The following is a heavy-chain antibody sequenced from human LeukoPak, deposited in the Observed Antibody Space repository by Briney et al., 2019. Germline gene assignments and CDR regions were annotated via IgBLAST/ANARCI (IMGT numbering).Heavy chain of an antibody. J-gene: IGHJ3*02. V-gene: IGHV3-23*01. CDR3: AKVLIRSPGLDTFDI. D-gene: IGHD3-10*01. Sequence: PGGSLRLSCAASGFTFSSYWMHWVRQAPGKGLVWVSEITGSGDRTNYADSLKGRFTISRDNSKSTLYLQMNSLRAEDTAVYYCAKVLIRSPGLDTFDIWGQGTTVTVSS. CDR1: GFTFSSYW. CDR2: ITGSGDRT.